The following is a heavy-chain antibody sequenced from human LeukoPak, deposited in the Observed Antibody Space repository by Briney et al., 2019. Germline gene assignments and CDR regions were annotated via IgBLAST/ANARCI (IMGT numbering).Heavy chain of an antibody. D-gene: IGHD5-18*01. V-gene: IGHV4-61*02. CDR2: IYTSGST. J-gene: IGHJ6*03. Sequence: SETLSLTCTVSGGSISSGSYYWSWIRQPAGKGLEWIGRIYTSGSTNYNPSLKSRVTISVDTSKNQFSLKLSSVTAADTAVYYCAVRGRGYSYGSYYYYMDVWGKGTTVTVFS. CDR1: GGSISSGSYY. CDR3: AVRGRGYSYGSYYYYMDV.